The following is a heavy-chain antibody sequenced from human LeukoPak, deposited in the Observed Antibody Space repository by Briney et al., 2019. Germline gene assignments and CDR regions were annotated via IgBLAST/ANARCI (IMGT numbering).Heavy chain of an antibody. V-gene: IGHV3-33*01. CDR1: GFSFSSYG. CDR2: IWYDGSHT. J-gene: IGHJ6*02. CDR3: VRGGYCSGTSCAHYDGMDV. D-gene: IGHD2-2*01. Sequence: PGGSLRLSCAASGFSFSSYGMRWVRQAPGEGLEWVGDIWYDGSHTYYADSVKGRFTISRDNSMNTLYMQMNSLRGEDAAVYYCVRGGYCSGTSCAHYDGMDVWGQGTTVTVSS.